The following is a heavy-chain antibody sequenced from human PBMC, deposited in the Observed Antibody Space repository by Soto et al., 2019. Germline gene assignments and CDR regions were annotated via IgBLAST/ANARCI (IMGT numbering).Heavy chain of an antibody. J-gene: IGHJ4*02. D-gene: IGHD3-10*01. Sequence: GGSLRLSCATSGFTFDDYAMHWVRQVPGKGLEWVSGISWNRENIAYADSVKGRFTISRDNANNSLYLQMNSLRAEDTALYYCVNDYYYGSGSHRDACLVYWGQGTLVTVSS. V-gene: IGHV3-9*01. CDR1: GFTFDDYA. CDR2: ISWNRENI. CDR3: VNDYYYGSGSHRDACLVY.